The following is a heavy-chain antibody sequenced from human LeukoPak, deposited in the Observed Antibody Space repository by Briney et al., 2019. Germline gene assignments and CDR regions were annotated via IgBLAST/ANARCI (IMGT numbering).Heavy chain of an antibody. CDR3: ARVRRGANWFDP. CDR2: IYHSGST. Sequence: PSETLSLTCTVSGGSISSSSYYWGWIRQPPGKGLEWIGSIYHSGSTNYNPSLKSRVTISVDTSKNQFSLKLSSVTAADTAVYYCARVRRGANWFDPWGQGTLVTVSS. J-gene: IGHJ5*02. CDR1: GGSISSSSYY. D-gene: IGHD3-10*01. V-gene: IGHV4-39*07.